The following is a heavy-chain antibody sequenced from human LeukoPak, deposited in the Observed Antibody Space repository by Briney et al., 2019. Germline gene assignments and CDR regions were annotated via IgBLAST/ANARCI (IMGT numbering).Heavy chain of an antibody. CDR2: INHSGST. CDR3: ARGVLRFLEWLLSPPYYYGMDV. D-gene: IGHD3-3*01. V-gene: IGHV4-34*01. Sequence: SETLSLTCAVYGGSFSGYYWSWIRQPPGKGLEWIGEINHSGSTNYNPSLKSRVTISVDTSKNQFSLKLSSVTAADTAVYYCARGVLRFLEWLLSPPYYYGMDVWGQGTTVTVSS. J-gene: IGHJ6*02. CDR1: GGSFSGYY.